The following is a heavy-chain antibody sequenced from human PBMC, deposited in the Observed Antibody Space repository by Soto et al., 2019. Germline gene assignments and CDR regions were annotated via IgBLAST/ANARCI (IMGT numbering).Heavy chain of an antibody. CDR3: ARGVVVAAATTDAFDI. CDR2: INPNSGGT. CDR1: GYTFTGYY. V-gene: IGHV1-2*04. Sequence: GASVKVSCKASGYTFTGYYMHWVRQAPGQGLEWMGWINPNSGGTNYAQKFQGWVTMTRDTSISTAYMELSRLRSDDTAVYYCARGVVVAAATTDAFDIWGQGTMVTVSS. D-gene: IGHD2-15*01. J-gene: IGHJ3*02.